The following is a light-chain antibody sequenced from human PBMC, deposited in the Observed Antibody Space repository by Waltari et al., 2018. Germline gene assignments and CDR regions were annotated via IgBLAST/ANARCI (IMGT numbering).Light chain of an antibody. V-gene: IGKV3-11*01. CDR3: QQRRNWPLT. CDR2: DTS. CDR1: QSISNY. J-gene: IGKJ4*01. Sequence: DIVLTQSPATLSLSPGESATIPCRASQSISNYLAWYQQKPGQAPRLLIYDTSNRATGIPTRFSGSGFGTDFTLTISSLEPEDFAIYYCQQRRNWPLTFGGGTKVEIK.